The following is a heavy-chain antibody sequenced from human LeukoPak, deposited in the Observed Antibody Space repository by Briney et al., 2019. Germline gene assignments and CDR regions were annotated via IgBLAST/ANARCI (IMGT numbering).Heavy chain of an antibody. CDR2: IYYSGST. CDR3: ARRRESRNWFDS. J-gene: IGHJ5*01. D-gene: IGHD5-24*01. CDR1: GGSISSSNYY. Sequence: SETLSLTCTVSGGSISSSNYYWDWIRQPPGKGLEWIGTIYYSGSTYYNPSLKSRVTISVDTSKNQFSLKLTSVTAADTAVYYCARRRESRNWFDSWGQGTLVTVSS. V-gene: IGHV4-39*01.